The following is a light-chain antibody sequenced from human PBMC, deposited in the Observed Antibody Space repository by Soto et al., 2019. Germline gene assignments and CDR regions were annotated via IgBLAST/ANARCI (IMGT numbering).Light chain of an antibody. J-gene: IGKJ4*01. CDR3: QQYYSYPPT. V-gene: IGKV1-8*01. Sequence: AIRMTQSPSSFSSSTGDRVTITCRASQGISRYLAWYQQKPGKAPKLLIYAASTLQSGVPSRLSCSGSGTDFNLTISCLQSEDFATYYGQQYYSYPPTFGGGTKVEIK. CDR2: AAS. CDR1: QGISRY.